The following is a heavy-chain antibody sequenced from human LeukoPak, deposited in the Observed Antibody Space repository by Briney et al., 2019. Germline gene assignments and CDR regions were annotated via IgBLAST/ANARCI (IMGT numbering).Heavy chain of an antibody. J-gene: IGHJ4*02. D-gene: IGHD2-2*01. CDR1: GFTFSNAW. CDR3: TRHYCSSTSCYHY. V-gene: IGHV3-15*01. CDR2: IKSKTDGGTT. Sequence: GGSLRLSCAASGFTFSNAWMSWVRQAPGKGLEWVGRIKSKTDGGTTDYAAPVKGRFTISRDDSKNTLYLQMNSLKTEDTAAYYCTRHYCSSTSCYHYWGQGTLVTVSS.